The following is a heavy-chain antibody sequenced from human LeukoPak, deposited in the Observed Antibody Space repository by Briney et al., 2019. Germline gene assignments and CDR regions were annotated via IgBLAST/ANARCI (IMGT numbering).Heavy chain of an antibody. J-gene: IGHJ3*02. CDR2: ISATGVNT. CDR3: ARQPAGYSYGAGAFDI. V-gene: IGHV3-23*01. CDR1: GFGSKNYA. Sequence: PGGSLRLSCTTSGFGSKNYAMSWVRLAPGKGLEWVSIISATGVNTYYADSVKGRFTISRDNSKNTLYLHMNSLRAEDTAVYYCARQPAGYSYGAGAFDIGGQGTMVTVSS. D-gene: IGHD5-18*01.